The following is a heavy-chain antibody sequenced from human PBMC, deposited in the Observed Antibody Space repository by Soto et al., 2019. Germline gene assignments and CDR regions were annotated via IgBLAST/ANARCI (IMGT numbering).Heavy chain of an antibody. CDR2: INPNSGGT. V-gene: IGHV1-2*04. D-gene: IGHD3-10*01. CDR1: GYTFTGYY. Sequence: PSVKVSCKASGYTFTGYYMHWVRQAPGQGLEWMGWINPNSGGTNYAQKFQGWVTMTRDTSISTAYMELSRLRSDDTAVYYCARDRFGYYGSGSSYYMDVWGKGTTVTVSS. J-gene: IGHJ6*03. CDR3: ARDRFGYYGSGSSYYMDV.